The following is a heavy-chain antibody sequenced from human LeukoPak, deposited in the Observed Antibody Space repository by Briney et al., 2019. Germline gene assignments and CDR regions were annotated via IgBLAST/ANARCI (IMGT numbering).Heavy chain of an antibody. CDR2: IYYSGST. CDR3: ARTRVSGDGMGWFDS. J-gene: IGHJ5*01. CDR1: GVSITSHH. V-gene: IGHV4-59*11. D-gene: IGHD5-24*01. Sequence: SETLSLTCTVSGVSITSHHFSWIGHPPGKGLEYIGYIYYSGSTNYNPFLKSRVTISLDTSKSQFSLELRSVTAADTAVYFCARTRVSGDGMGWFDSWGQGTRVTVSS.